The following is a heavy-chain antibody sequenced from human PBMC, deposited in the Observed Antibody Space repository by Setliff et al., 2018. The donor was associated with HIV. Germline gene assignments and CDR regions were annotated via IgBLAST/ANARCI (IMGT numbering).Heavy chain of an antibody. V-gene: IGHV1-3*01. CDR3: ASPSITMVRGVMRSAFDI. J-gene: IGHJ3*02. CDR1: GYTFTSYA. D-gene: IGHD3-10*01. CDR2: INAGNGNT. Sequence: ASVKVSCKASGYTFTSYAMHWVRQAPGQRPEWMGWINAGNGNTKYSQKFQGRVTITRDTSASTAYMELSSLRSEDTAVYYCASPSITMVRGVMRSAFDIWGQGTMVTVSS.